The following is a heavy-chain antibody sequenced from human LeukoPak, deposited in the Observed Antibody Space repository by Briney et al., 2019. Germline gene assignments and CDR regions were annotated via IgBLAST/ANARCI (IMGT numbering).Heavy chain of an antibody. CDR1: GGSISSGNYY. Sequence: PSETLSLTCTVSGGSISSGNYYWSWIRQPAGKGLECIGRIYTSGGTNFNPSLKSRVTISVDTSKNQFSLKLSSVTAADTAVYYCARLYYDFWSGYYTHYFDYWGQGTLVTVSS. D-gene: IGHD3-3*01. J-gene: IGHJ4*02. V-gene: IGHV4-61*02. CDR2: IYTSGGT. CDR3: ARLYYDFWSGYYTHYFDY.